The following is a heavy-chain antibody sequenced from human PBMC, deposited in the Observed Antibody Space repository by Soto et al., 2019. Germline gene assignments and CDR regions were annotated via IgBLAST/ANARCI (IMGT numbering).Heavy chain of an antibody. V-gene: IGHV3-11*01. J-gene: IGHJ6*02. D-gene: IGHD6-13*01. CDR1: GFTFSDHY. CDR3: ARNTLSAAGSDNYGLDV. CDR2: ISGSGFTI. Sequence: QVQLVESGGGLFKPGGSLRLSCAASGFTFSDHYMSWIRQAPGMGLAWVAYISGSGFTIYNADSVKGRFTISRDNAKNSLYLQMDSLRAEDTAVYYCARNTLSAAGSDNYGLDVWGRGTTVAVSS.